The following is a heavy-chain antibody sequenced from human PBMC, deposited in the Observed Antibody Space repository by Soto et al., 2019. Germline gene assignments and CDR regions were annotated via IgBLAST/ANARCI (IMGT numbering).Heavy chain of an antibody. CDR3: ARLIRDASGSYRLDY. Sequence: QVQLQESGPGRVKPSETLSLTCTASGGSISPYYWSWIRQPPGEGMEWLGYIYYSGYTNYNPSLTSRLTIAVDTSKSQFSLRLSSVTAADTAVYFCARLIRDASGSYRLDYWGRGTLVTVSS. J-gene: IGHJ4*02. D-gene: IGHD3-10*01. CDR2: IYYSGYT. V-gene: IGHV4-59*08. CDR1: GGSISPYY.